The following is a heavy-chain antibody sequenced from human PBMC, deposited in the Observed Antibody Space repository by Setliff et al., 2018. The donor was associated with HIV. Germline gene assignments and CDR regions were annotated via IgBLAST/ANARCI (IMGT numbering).Heavy chain of an antibody. V-gene: IGHV4-61*09. Sequence: SETLSLTCTVSGGSISSGNYYWSWIRQSAGKGLEWIGHIYTSGSTSYNPSLKSRVTISVDTSKNQFSLKLSSVTAADTAVYYCARSFRGYSGTYFDYWGQGTLVTVSS. J-gene: IGHJ4*02. D-gene: IGHD1-26*01. CDR3: ARSFRGYSGTYFDY. CDR1: GGSISSGNYY. CDR2: IYTSGST.